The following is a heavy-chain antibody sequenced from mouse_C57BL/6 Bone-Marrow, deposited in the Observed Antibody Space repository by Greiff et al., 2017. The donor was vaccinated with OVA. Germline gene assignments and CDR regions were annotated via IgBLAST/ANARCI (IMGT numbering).Heavy chain of an antibody. Sequence: VQLQQPGAELVKPGASVTMSCKASGYTFTSYWITWVKQRPGQGLEWIGDIYPGSGSTNYNEKFKSKATLTVDTSSSTAYMQLSSLTSEDSAVYYCERSSSGDGAWVAYWGQGTLVTVSA. CDR3: ERSSSGDGAWVAY. D-gene: IGHD3-2*02. V-gene: IGHV1-55*01. CDR1: GYTFTSYW. J-gene: IGHJ3*01. CDR2: IYPGSGST.